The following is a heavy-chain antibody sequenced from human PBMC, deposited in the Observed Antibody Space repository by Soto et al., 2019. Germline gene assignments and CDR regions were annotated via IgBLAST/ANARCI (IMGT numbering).Heavy chain of an antibody. CDR1: GGSISSYY. V-gene: IGHV4-59*01. D-gene: IGHD4-17*01. J-gene: IGHJ4*02. CDR3: ARDSFDYGDYGSPAFLHFDY. CDR2: IYYSGST. Sequence: QVQLQESGPGLVKPSETLSLTCTVSGGSISSYYWSWIRQPPGKGLEWIGYIYYSGSTNYNPSLKSRVTISVDTSKNQFSLKLSSVTAADTAVYYCARDSFDYGDYGSPAFLHFDYWGQGTLVTVSS.